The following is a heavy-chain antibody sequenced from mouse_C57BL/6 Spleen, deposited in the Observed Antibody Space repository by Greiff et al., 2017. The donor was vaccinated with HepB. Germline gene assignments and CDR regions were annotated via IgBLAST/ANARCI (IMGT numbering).Heavy chain of an antibody. Sequence: VQLQQPGAELVMPGASVKLSCKASGYTFTSYWMHWVKQRPGQGLEWIGEIDPSDSYTNYNQKFKGKSTLTVDKSSSTAYMQLSSLTSEDSAVYYCASFYYYAMDYWGQGTSVTVSS. J-gene: IGHJ4*01. V-gene: IGHV1-69*01. CDR1: GYTFTSYW. CDR2: IDPSDSYT. CDR3: ASFYYYAMDY.